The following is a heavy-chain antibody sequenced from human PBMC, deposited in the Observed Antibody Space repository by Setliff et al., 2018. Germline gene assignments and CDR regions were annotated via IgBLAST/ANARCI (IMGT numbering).Heavy chain of an antibody. J-gene: IGHJ4*01. CDR1: GESFSGHY. Sequence: NPSETLSLTCAVYGESFSGHYWSWIRQPPGKGLEWIGEINHSGSTNYNPSLKSRVTISVDTSKNQFSLKLSSVAAADTAVYYCARGFDVCGGGACYTDGPYYFDYWG. CDR2: INHSGST. CDR3: ARGFDVCGGGACYTDGPYYFDY. D-gene: IGHD2-21*02. V-gene: IGHV4-34*01.